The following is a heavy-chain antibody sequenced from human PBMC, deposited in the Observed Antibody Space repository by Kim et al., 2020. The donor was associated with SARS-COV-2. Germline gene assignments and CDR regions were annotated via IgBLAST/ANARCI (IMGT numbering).Heavy chain of an antibody. CDR3: ARAELLRSYDY. J-gene: IGHJ4*02. Sequence: ANYAQKFQGRVTITADESTSTAYMELSSLRSEDTAVYYCARAELLRSYDYWGQGTLVTVSS. D-gene: IGHD2-15*01. CDR2: A. V-gene: IGHV1-69*01.